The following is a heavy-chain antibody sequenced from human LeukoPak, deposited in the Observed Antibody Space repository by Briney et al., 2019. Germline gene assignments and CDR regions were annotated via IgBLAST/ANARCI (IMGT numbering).Heavy chain of an antibody. CDR3: ASDYGGQGPWYFDL. Sequence: PSETLSLTCTVSGGSISSSSYYWAWIRQPPGKGLEWIGSIYYSGSTYYNPSLKSRVTISVDTSKNQFSLKLSSVTAADTAVYYCASDYGGQGPWYFDLWGRGTLVTVSS. J-gene: IGHJ2*01. CDR2: IYYSGST. V-gene: IGHV4-39*07. D-gene: IGHD4-23*01. CDR1: GGSISSSSYY.